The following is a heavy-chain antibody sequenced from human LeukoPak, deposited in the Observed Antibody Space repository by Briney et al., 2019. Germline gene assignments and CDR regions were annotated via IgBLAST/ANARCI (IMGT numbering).Heavy chain of an antibody. CDR1: GFTFDDYG. V-gene: IGHV3-23*01. CDR3: AKWVPRSLESIYGMDV. D-gene: IGHD3-3*01. CDR2: MSGTGGTS. J-gene: IGHJ6*02. Sequence: GGSLRLSCAASGFTFDDYGMSWVRQAPGKGLEWVSGMSGTGGTSYYADSAKGRFTISRDNSKSTLDLQMNSLRAEDTAVYYCAKWVPRSLESIYGMDVWGQGTTVIVSS.